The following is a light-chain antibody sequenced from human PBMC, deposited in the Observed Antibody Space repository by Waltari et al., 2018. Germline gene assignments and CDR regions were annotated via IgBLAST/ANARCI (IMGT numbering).Light chain of an antibody. J-gene: IGLJ1*01. Sequence: QSVLTQPPSVSGAPRQRATISCPGSSSNIENNAVNWYQHLPGRAPKLLIRYDNLLPSGVSARFSASKSGTSASLAISGLQSDDEADYYCATWDDSLNAYVFGSGTKVTVV. CDR2: YDN. CDR3: ATWDDSLNAYV. V-gene: IGLV1-36*01. CDR1: SSNIENNA.